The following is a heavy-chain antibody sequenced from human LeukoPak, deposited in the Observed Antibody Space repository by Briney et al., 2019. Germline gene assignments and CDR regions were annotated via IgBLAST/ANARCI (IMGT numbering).Heavy chain of an antibody. V-gene: IGHV1-69*13. Sequence: SVKVSCKASGGTISSYAISWVRQAPGQGLEWMGGIIPIFGTANYAQKFQGRVTITADESTSTAYMELSSLRSEDTAVYYCAREPPLGYCSSTSCFDPWGQGTLVTVSS. CDR1: GGTISSYA. CDR2: IIPIFGTA. D-gene: IGHD2-2*01. J-gene: IGHJ5*02. CDR3: AREPPLGYCSSTSCFDP.